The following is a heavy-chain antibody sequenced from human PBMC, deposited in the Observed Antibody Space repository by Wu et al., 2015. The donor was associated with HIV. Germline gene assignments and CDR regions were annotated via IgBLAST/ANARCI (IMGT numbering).Heavy chain of an antibody. J-gene: IGHJ5*02. CDR3: AREDYYDSSGSPGWFDP. CDR2: INPNSGGT. V-gene: IGHV1-2*02. Sequence: QVQLVQSGAEVKKPGASVKVSCKASGYTFTGYYMHWVRQAPGQGLEWMGWINPNSGGTDYAQKFQGRVTMTRDTSISTAYMELSRLRSDDTAVYYCAREDYYDSSGSPGWFDPGAREPWSPSPQ. D-gene: IGHD3-22*01. CDR1: GYTFTGYY.